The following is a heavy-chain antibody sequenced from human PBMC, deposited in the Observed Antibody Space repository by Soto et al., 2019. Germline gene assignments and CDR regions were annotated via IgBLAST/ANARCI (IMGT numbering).Heavy chain of an antibody. CDR3: ARETRYYDFWSGYPSDYYYGMDV. J-gene: IGHJ6*02. D-gene: IGHD3-3*01. Sequence: PSEPLSLTCTVAGGSISSGDYYWSWIRQHPGKGLEWIVYIYYSGSTNYNPSLKSRVTISVDTSKNQISLKLSSVTAADTAVYYCARETRYYDFWSGYPSDYYYGMDVWGQGTTVTVSS. CDR1: GGSISSGDYY. V-gene: IGHV4-61*08. CDR2: IYYSGST.